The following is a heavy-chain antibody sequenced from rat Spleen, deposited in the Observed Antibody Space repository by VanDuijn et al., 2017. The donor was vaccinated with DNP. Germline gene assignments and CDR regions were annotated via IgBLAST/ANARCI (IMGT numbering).Heavy chain of an antibody. Sequence: EVQLVESGGGLVQPGRSLKLSCAASGFTFRDYYMAWVRQVPTKGLEWVAYISYDGGRNYNGDSVKGRFTISRDNAKSTLYLQMNSLRSEDMATYYCAIYYYSGDNWSGYWGQGTLVTVSS. D-gene: IGHD1-1*01. J-gene: IGHJ3*01. V-gene: IGHV5-22*01. CDR2: ISYDGGRN. CDR1: GFTFRDYY. CDR3: AIYYYSGDNWSGY.